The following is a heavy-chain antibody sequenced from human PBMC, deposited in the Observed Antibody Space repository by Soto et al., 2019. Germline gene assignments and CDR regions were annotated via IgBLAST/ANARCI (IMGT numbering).Heavy chain of an antibody. Sequence: GGSLRLSCAASGFSFSIYDMNWVRQAPGKGLEWVSYISGSSIIIDYADSVKGRFTISRDNAKNSLYLQMNSLRDEDTAVYYCARDSPYSSSWYDLNWFDPWGQGTLVTVSS. D-gene: IGHD6-13*01. V-gene: IGHV3-48*02. J-gene: IGHJ5*02. CDR3: ARDSPYSSSWYDLNWFDP. CDR2: ISGSSIII. CDR1: GFSFSIYD.